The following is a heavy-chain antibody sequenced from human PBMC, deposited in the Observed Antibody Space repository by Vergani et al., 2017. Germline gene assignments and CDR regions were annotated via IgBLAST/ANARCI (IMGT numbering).Heavy chain of an antibody. D-gene: IGHD6-19*01. CDR3: ASDSSGWYGDGMDV. Sequence: QVQLQQWGAGLLKPSETLSLTCAVYGGSFSGYYWSWIRQPPGKGLEWIGEINHSGSTNYNPSLKSRVTISVDTSKNQFSRKLSSVTAADTAVYYCASDSSGWYGDGMDVWGQGTTVTVSS. CDR2: INHSGST. V-gene: IGHV4-34*01. J-gene: IGHJ6*02. CDR1: GGSFSGYY.